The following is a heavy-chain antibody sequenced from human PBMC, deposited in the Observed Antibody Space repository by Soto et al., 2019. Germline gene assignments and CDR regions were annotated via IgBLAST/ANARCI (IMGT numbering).Heavy chain of an antibody. CDR1: GFTFSSYS. CDR3: ARTSRYCSSTSCYKMDYYYYGMDV. CDR2: ISSSSSYI. D-gene: IGHD2-2*02. Sequence: PGGSLRLSCAASGFTFSSYSMNWVRQAPGKGLEWVSSISSSSSYIYYADSVKGRFTISRDNAKNSLYLQMNSLRAEDTAVYYCARTSRYCSSTSCYKMDYYYYGMDVWGQGTTVTVS. V-gene: IGHV3-21*01. J-gene: IGHJ6*02.